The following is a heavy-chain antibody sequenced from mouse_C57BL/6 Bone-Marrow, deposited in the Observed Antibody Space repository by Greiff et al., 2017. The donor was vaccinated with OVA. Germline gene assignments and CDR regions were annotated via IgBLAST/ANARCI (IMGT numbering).Heavy chain of an antibody. CDR2: ISSGGSYT. J-gene: IGHJ3*01. CDR3: ARDGGPLAY. V-gene: IGHV5-6*01. CDR1: GFTFSSYG. Sequence: EVQRVESGGDLVKPGGSLKLSCAASGFTFSSYGMSWVRQTPDKRLEWVATISSGGSYTYYPDSVKGRFTISRDNAKNTLYLQMSSLKSEDTAMYYCARDGGPLAYWGQGTLVTVSA. D-gene: IGHD2-3*01.